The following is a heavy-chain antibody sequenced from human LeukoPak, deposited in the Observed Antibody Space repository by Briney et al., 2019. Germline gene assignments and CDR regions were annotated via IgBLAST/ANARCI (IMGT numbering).Heavy chain of an antibody. CDR1: GYTFTGYY. D-gene: IGHD6-13*01. CDR3: ARALYTSSWPINAFNI. J-gene: IGHJ3*02. Sequence: ASVKVSCKASGYTFTGYYMHWVRQAPGQGLEWMGWINPNSGDTNYEQKFQGRVTMTRDTSISTAYMELSRPRSDDRAVYYCARALYTSSWPINAFNIWGQGTMVTVSS. V-gene: IGHV1-2*02. CDR2: INPNSGDT.